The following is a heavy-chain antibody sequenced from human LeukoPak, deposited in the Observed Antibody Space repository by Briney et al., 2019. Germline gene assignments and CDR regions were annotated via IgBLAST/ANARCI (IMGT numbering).Heavy chain of an antibody. Sequence: PGGSLRLSCAASGNYWMHWVRQVPGKVLVWVSHINSDGSWTSYADSVKGRFTISKDNAKNTVYLQMNSLRAEDTAVYYCVSFYETYWGRGTLVTVSS. CDR2: INSDGSWT. V-gene: IGHV3-74*01. CDR3: VSFYETY. J-gene: IGHJ4*02. CDR1: GNYW. D-gene: IGHD2/OR15-2a*01.